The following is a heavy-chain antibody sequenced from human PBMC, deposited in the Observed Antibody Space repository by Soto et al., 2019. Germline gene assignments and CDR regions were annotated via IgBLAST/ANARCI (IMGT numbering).Heavy chain of an antibody. V-gene: IGHV5-51*01. CDR2: IYPGDSDT. CDR1: GYSFTSYW. Sequence: PGESLKISCQGSGYSFTSYWIGGVRQMPGKGLEWMGIIYPGDSDTRYSPSFQGQVTISADKSISTAFLQWSSLKASDTAMYYCARLPTLYSGSYFDYWGQGALVTVSS. D-gene: IGHD1-26*01. CDR3: ARLPTLYSGSYFDY. J-gene: IGHJ4*02.